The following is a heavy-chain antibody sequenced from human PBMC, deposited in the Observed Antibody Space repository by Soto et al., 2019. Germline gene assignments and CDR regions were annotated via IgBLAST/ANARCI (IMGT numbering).Heavy chain of an antibody. CDR2: INPSGGST. CDR3: AYDSSGSQADY. CDR1: GYAFTSYY. V-gene: IGHV1-46*03. J-gene: IGHJ4*02. Sequence: ASVKVSCKASGYAFTSYYMHWVRQAPGQGLEWMGIINPSGGSTSYAQKFQGRVTMTRDTSTSTVYMELSSLRSEDTAVYYCAYDSSGSQADYWGQGTLVTVSS. D-gene: IGHD3-22*01.